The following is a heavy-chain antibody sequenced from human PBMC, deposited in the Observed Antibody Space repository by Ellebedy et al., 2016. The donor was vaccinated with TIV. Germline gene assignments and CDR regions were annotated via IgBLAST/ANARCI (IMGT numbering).Heavy chain of an antibody. CDR3: SRVGLEAGMDL. V-gene: IGHV3-30*04. D-gene: IGHD1-26*01. CDR2: ISYDGNNK. CDR1: GFTFSHHA. J-gene: IGHJ6*02. Sequence: GGSLRLSCAASGFTFSHHAFYWVRQAPGKGLEWVTIISYDGNNKFYLDSVEGRFSISRDDSKTTLYLQMNSLRPEDTAVYYCSRVGLEAGMDLWGQGTTVIVSS.